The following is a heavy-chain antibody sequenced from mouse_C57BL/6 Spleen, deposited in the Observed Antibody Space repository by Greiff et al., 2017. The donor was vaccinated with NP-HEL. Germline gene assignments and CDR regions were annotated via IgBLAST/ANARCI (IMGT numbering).Heavy chain of an antibody. CDR3: AVDSSGYDYAMDY. J-gene: IGHJ4*01. CDR1: GYTFTSYG. D-gene: IGHD3-2*02. Sequence: VKLQESGAELARPGASVKLSCKASGYTFTSYGISWVKQRTGQGLEWIGEIYPRSGNTYYNEKFKGKATLTADKSSSTAYMELRSLTSEDSAVYFCAVDSSGYDYAMDYWGQGTSVTVSS. CDR2: IYPRSGNT. V-gene: IGHV1-81*01.